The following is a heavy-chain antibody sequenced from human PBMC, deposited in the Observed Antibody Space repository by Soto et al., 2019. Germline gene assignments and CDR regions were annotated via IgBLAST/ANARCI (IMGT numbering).Heavy chain of an antibody. CDR2: VNWNGRTT. D-gene: IGHD3-16*01. V-gene: IGHV3-9*01. J-gene: IGHJ4*02. CDR3: DKAREYNYEMEQ. CDR1: GFTFYYYF. Sequence: SLILSFSSSGFTFYYYFMHLVLQAPGKGLEWVASVNWNGRTTLYAAAVKGRFSVSRDNGKNSLYIEMTSLRPNDTDLYFCDKAREYNYEMEQRGQGVLVTVSS.